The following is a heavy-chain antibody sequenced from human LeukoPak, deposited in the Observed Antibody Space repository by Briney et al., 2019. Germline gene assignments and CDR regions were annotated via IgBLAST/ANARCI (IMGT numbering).Heavy chain of an antibody. CDR1: GFTVSSNE. Sequence: GGSLRLSCAASGFTVSSNEMSWVRQAPGKGLEWVSSISGGSTYYADSRKGRFTISRDNSKNTLYLQMNSLRAEDTAVYYCARGITSGPRRYDVRNFDYWGQGTPVTVSS. CDR3: ARGITSGPRRYDVRNFDY. D-gene: IGHD5-12*01. V-gene: IGHV3-38-3*01. CDR2: ISGGST. J-gene: IGHJ4*02.